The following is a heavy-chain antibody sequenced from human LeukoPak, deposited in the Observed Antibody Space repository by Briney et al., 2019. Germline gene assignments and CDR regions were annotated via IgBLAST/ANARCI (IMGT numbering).Heavy chain of an antibody. CDR1: GGSISSGDYY. D-gene: IGHD2-2*01. CDR3: AREFRDIVVVPADTAMVTAYYFDY. CDR2: IYYSGST. V-gene: IGHV4-30-4*01. Sequence: SETLSLTCTVSGGSISSGDYYWSWIRQPPGKGLEWIGYIYYSGSTYYNPSLKSRVTISVDTSKNQFSLKLSSVTAADTAVYYCAREFRDIVVVPADTAMVTAYYFDYWGQGTLVTVSS. J-gene: IGHJ4*02.